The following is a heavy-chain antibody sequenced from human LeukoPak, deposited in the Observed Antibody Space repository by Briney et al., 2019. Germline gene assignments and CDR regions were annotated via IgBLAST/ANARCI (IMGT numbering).Heavy chain of an antibody. Sequence: SETLSLTCAVYGGSFSGYYWSWIRQPPGKGLKWIGEINHSGSTNYNPSLKSRVTISVDTSKNQFSLKLSSVTAADTAVYYCARSHMYYDFWSGYYKGPYYFDYWGQGTLVTVSS. J-gene: IGHJ4*02. CDR3: ARSHMYYDFWSGYYKGPYYFDY. V-gene: IGHV4-34*01. CDR2: INHSGST. CDR1: GGSFSGYY. D-gene: IGHD3-3*01.